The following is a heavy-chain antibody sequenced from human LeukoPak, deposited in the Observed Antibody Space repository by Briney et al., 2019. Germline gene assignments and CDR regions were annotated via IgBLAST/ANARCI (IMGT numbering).Heavy chain of an antibody. CDR3: TRVRHGDYFDY. J-gene: IGHJ4*02. D-gene: IGHD4-17*01. Sequence: GGSLRLSCAASGFTFSTHSMVWVRQAPGKGLEWVGRVRNKPNGYTTDYGTSVKGRFTISRDDSKNSLYLQMNSLTGEDTAVYYCTRVRHGDYFDYWGQGAPVSVSS. V-gene: IGHV3-72*01. CDR1: GFTFSTHS. CDR2: VRNKPNGYTT.